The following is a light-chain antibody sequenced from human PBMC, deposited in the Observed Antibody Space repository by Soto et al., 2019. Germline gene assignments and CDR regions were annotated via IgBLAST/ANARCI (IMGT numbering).Light chain of an antibody. V-gene: IGLV2-23*01. CDR1: SSDVGSYNL. J-gene: IGLJ2*01. Sequence: QSALTQPASVSGSPGQSITISCTGTSSDVGSYNLVSWYQQHPGKAPKLMIYEGSKRPSGVSNRFSGSKSGNTASLTISGLQAEDEGDYYCFSSAVRSPLKVFGGGTKVPAL. CDR3: FSSAVRSPLKV. CDR2: EGS.